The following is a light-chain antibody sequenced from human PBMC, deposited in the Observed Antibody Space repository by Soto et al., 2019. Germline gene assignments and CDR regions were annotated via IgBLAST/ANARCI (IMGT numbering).Light chain of an antibody. CDR2: GNS. Sequence: QAVVTQPPSVSGAPGQRVTISCTGSSSNIGAGYDVHWYQQLPGTAPKLLIYGNSNRPSGVPDRFSGSKSGTSASLAITGLQAVDEADYYCQSYDSSLCGHYVFGTGTKLTVL. J-gene: IGLJ1*01. CDR1: SSNIGAGYD. V-gene: IGLV1-40*01. CDR3: QSYDSSLCGHYV.